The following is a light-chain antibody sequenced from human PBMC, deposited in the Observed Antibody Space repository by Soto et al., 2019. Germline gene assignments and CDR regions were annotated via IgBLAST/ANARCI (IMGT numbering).Light chain of an antibody. CDR3: QHYHTLPPELT. V-gene: IGKV1-33*01. Sequence: DIPLTQSPSALSASVGDRVTITCQASEDINNYLNWYQQSPGKAPKLLIYDASDLETGVPSRFRGSVSGSDFTFTINNVQPEDVATYFCQHYHTLPPELTFGQGTRLEI. CDR1: EDINNY. CDR2: DAS. J-gene: IGKJ5*01.